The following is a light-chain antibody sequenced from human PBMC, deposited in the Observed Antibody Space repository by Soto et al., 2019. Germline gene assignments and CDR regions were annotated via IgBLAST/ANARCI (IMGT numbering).Light chain of an antibody. J-gene: IGLJ3*02. V-gene: IGLV1-44*01. CDR1: SSNIGKNT. Sequence: QSVLSQPPSASGTPGQRVTISCSGSSSNIGKNTVNWYQQFPGAAPKLLMYRNNQRPSGVPDRFSGSKSGTSASLAISGLQSEDEADYYCAAWDDSKNGPEFGGGTKLTVL. CDR3: AAWDDSKNGPE. CDR2: RNN.